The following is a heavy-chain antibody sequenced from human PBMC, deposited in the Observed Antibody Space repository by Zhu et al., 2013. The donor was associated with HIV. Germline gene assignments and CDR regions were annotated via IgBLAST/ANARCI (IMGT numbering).Heavy chain of an antibody. CDR3: ARDVVSNGWYSLRYYHYGMDV. CDR2: INPNNGGT. Sequence: VQLVQSGAEVKKPGASVKVSCKASGYTFTGYYMHWVRQAPGQGLEWMGWINPNNGGTNYAQKFQGRVTMTRDTSTRPQPTWSQTRTRRLDDDDRYVYYCARDVVSNGWYSLRYYHYGMDVWGQGTTVTVSS. V-gene: IGHV1-2*02. J-gene: IGHJ6*02. D-gene: IGHD6-19*01. CDR1: GYTFTGYY.